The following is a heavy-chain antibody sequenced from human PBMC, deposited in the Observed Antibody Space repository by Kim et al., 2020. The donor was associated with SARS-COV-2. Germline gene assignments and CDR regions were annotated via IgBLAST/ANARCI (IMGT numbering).Heavy chain of an antibody. V-gene: IGHV3-72*01. D-gene: IGHD1-26*01. Sequence: GGSLRLSCVASGFTFSDYFMDWVRQAPGKGLEWLGRSRNKANSYATEYAASVKGRFTISRDDSENSLYLQMNSLKTEDTAAYYCARDEIGSYKYWGQGTL. CDR3: ARDEIGSYKY. J-gene: IGHJ4*02. CDR2: SRNKANSYAT. CDR1: GFTFSDYF.